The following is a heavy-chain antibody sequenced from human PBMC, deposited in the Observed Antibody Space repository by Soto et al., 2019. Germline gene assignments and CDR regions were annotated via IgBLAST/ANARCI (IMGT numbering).Heavy chain of an antibody. CDR3: ARAPNILTVKYYFDY. J-gene: IGHJ4*02. Sequence: GASVKVSCKASGGTFSSYSINWVRQAPGQGLEWMGGIIPTFGTANNAQKFQGRVTITADESATTVYMELSSLRSEDTAVYYCARAPNILTVKYYFDYWGQGTLVTVSS. V-gene: IGHV1-69*13. D-gene: IGHD3-9*01. CDR2: IIPTFGTA. CDR1: GGTFSSYS.